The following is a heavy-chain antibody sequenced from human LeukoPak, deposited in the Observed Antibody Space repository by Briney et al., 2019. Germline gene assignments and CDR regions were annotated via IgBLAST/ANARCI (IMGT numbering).Heavy chain of an antibody. D-gene: IGHD3-22*01. CDR1: GFTVSSNY. CDR2: IYSGGSI. CDR3: ARSSDSYDSSGYYGY. V-gene: IGHV3-53*01. J-gene: IGHJ4*02. Sequence: GGSLRLSCAASGFTVSSNYMSWVRQAPGKGLEWVSVIYSGGSIYYADSVKGRFTISRDSPKNTLYLHMHSLRAEDTAVYYCARSSDSYDSSGYYGYWGQGTLVTVSS.